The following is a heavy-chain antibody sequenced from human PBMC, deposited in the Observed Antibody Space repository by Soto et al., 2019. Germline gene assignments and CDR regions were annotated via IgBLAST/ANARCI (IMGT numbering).Heavy chain of an antibody. J-gene: IGHJ4*02. D-gene: IGHD6-13*01. Sequence: QVQLQQWGAGLLKPSEPLSLTCAVYGGSFSGYYWSWIRQPPGKGLEWIGEINHSGSTNYNPSLKSRVTISVDTSKNQFSLKLSSVTAADTAVYYCARGRAAGRDFDYWGQGTLVTVSS. CDR3: ARGRAAGRDFDY. CDR2: INHSGST. V-gene: IGHV4-34*01. CDR1: GGSFSGYY.